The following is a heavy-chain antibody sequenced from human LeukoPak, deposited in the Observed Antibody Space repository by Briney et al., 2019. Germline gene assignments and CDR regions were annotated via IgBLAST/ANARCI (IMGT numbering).Heavy chain of an antibody. J-gene: IGHJ1*01. D-gene: IGHD6-25*01. CDR1: GFTFSSYA. CDR2: ISYDGSNK. CDR3: ARDLRLFQH. V-gene: IGHV3-30-3*01. Sequence: GGSLRLSCAASGFTFSSYAMHWVRQAPGKGLEWVAVISYDGSNKYYADSVKGRFTISRDNSKNTLYLQMNSLRAEDTAVYYCARDLRLFQHWGQGTLVTVSS.